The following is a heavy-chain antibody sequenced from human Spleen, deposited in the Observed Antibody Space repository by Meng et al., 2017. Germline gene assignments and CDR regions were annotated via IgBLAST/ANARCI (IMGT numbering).Heavy chain of an antibody. CDR1: GFTFSNYW. D-gene: IGHD6-19*01. J-gene: IGHJ3*02. V-gene: IGHV3-74*01. CDR3: ARPSGVSSGWLNDAFDI. CDR2: MNTDGSTT. Sequence: GGSLRLSCTASGFTFSNYWMNWVRQAPGKGLVWVSQMNTDGSTTRYADSVKGRFTISRDNAKNTLYLQMNSLRAEDTAVYYCARPSGVSSGWLNDAFDIWGQGTMVTVSS.